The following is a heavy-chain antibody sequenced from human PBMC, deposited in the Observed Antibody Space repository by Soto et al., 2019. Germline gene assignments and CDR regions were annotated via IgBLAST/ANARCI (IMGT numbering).Heavy chain of an antibody. J-gene: IGHJ5*02. CDR3: VRCGGNYWFGP. CDR2: IYSGGNT. CDR1: GFTVSRNY. V-gene: IGHV3-66*01. D-gene: IGHD2-21*02. Sequence: EVQLVESGGGLVQPGGSLRLSCAASGFTVSRNYMTWVRQAPGKGLEWDSVIYSGGNTYYADSVKGRFTISRDNSKNPVYRQMNSVRAEDTAVYYCVRCGGNYWFGPWGQGTLVNGSS.